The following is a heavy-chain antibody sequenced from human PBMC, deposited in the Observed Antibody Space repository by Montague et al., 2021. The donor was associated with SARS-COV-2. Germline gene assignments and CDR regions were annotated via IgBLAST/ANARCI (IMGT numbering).Heavy chain of an antibody. V-gene: IGHV4-39*01. D-gene: IGHD2-2*01. Sequence: SETLSLTCTVSGGSIGTGYCFWSWHRPSSGKGLVWLGTDIYRGNTYYNPSIQSRVTISVDKYTNQFSLKLISVTVAETAIYSCARRNYCSSSSCYNGGFDNWGQGAVVTGSS. CDR1: GGSIGTGYCF. J-gene: IGHJ3*02. CDR2: DIYRGNT. CDR3: ARRNYCSSSSCYNGGFDN.